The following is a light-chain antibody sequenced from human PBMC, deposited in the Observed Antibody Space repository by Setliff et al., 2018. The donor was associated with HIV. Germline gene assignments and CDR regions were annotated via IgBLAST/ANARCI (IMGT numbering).Light chain of an antibody. Sequence: NFMLTQPHSVSESPGKTVTISCTRSSGSIASNYVQWYQQRPGSSPTTVIYEDNQRPSGVPDRFSGSIDSSSNSASLTISGLKTEDEADHYCQSYDSNNHVVFGGGTKVTVL. CDR1: SGSIASNY. CDR3: QSYDSNNHVV. V-gene: IGLV6-57*01. J-gene: IGLJ2*01. CDR2: EDN.